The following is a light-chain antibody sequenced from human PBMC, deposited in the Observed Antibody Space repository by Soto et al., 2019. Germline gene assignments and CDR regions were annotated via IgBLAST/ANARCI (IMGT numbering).Light chain of an antibody. CDR2: NDN. CDR1: RSDIGSNS. Sequence: QAVVTQPPSASGTPGQTVTISSSGSRSDIGSNSVSWYQHLPGTAPKLLIYNDNQRPSGVPDRFSGSRSGTSASLAISGLQSEDEADYYCAAWDDSLTGPVFGTGTKLTVL. V-gene: IGLV1-44*01. CDR3: AAWDDSLTGPV. J-gene: IGLJ1*01.